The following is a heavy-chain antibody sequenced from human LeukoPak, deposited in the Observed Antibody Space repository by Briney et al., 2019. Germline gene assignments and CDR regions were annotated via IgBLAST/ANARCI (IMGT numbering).Heavy chain of an antibody. V-gene: IGHV3-7*01. D-gene: IGHD3-10*01. CDR2: IKEDGSEK. CDR3: ARGSSGSYYRLFYFDY. CDR1: GFTFSSYW. J-gene: IGHJ4*02. Sequence: PGGSLRLSCAASGFTFSSYWMSWVRQALGKGLEWVANIKEDGSEKYYVDSVRGRFTISRDNAKNSLYLQMNSLRAEDTAVYYCARGSSGSYYRLFYFDYWGQGTLVTVSS.